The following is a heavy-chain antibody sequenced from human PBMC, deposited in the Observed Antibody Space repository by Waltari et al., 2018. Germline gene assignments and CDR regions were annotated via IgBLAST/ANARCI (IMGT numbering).Heavy chain of an antibody. CDR1: GGPLSSRRYH. V-gene: IGHV4-39*07. Sequence: QLQLPESGPGLVKPSETLSLTCTVPGGPLSSRRYHWGWIRPPPGKGLAWIGSIYYSGSTYYNPSLKSRVTISVDTSKNQFSLKLSSGTAADTAVYYCARGGDGYYFEGSFDYWGQGTLVTVSS. D-gene: IGHD3-22*01. CDR2: IYYSGST. CDR3: ARGGDGYYFEGSFDY. J-gene: IGHJ4*02.